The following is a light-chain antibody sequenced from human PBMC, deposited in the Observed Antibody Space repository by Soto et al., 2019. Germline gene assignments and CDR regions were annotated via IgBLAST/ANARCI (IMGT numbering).Light chain of an antibody. CDR2: DAS. CDR3: QQRSNWPPVT. Sequence: EIVLTQSPATLSLSPGERATLSCRASQSVSSYLAWYQQKPGKAPSLLIYDASNRASGIPARFSVSGSGTGFKLSISSLEPEDFAIYYCQQRSNWPPVTFGGGTKVEIK. V-gene: IGKV3-11*01. J-gene: IGKJ4*01. CDR1: QSVSSY.